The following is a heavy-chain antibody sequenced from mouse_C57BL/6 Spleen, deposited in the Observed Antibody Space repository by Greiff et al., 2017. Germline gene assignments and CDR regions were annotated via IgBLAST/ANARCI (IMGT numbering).Heavy chain of an antibody. CDR1: GYTFTDYY. V-gene: IGHV1-26*01. CDR3: ARVLLYDGWYFDV. Sequence: EVQLQQSGPELVKPGASVKISCKASGYTFTDYYMNWVKQSHGKSLEWIGDINPNNGGTSYNQKFKGKATLTVDKSSSTAYMELRSLTSEDSAVYYCARVLLYDGWYFDVWGTGTTVTVSS. J-gene: IGHJ1*03. CDR2: INPNNGGT. D-gene: IGHD1-1*01.